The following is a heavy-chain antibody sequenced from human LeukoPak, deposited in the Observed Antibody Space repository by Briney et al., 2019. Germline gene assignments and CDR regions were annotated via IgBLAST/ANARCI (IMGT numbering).Heavy chain of an antibody. D-gene: IGHD6-19*01. J-gene: IGHJ4*02. CDR2: IYYSGST. CDR3: ARVIAVAGPMDSYYFDY. V-gene: IGHV4-59*01. Sequence: SETLSLTCTVSGGSISSYYWSWIRQPPGKGLEWIGYIYYSGSTNYNPSLKSRVTISVDTSKNQFSLKLSSVTAADTAVYYCARVIAVAGPMDSYYFDYWGQGTLVTVSS. CDR1: GGSISSYY.